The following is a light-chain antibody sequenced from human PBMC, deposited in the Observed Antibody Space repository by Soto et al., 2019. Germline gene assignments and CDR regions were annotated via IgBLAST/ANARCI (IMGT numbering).Light chain of an antibody. V-gene: IGKV3-11*01. CDR1: QNVSTY. Sequence: EIVLTQSPATLSLSPGERATLSCRASQNVSTYLAWYQQKPGQAPRLLIYDASNRATVIPARFSGSGSGTDFTLTISSLEPEDFAVYYCQQRTNWLTFGPGTKVDIK. CDR2: DAS. CDR3: QQRTNWLT. J-gene: IGKJ3*01.